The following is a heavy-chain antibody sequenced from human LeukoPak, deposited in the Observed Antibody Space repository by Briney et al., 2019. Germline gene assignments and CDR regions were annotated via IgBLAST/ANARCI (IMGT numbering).Heavy chain of an antibody. D-gene: IGHD2-2*01. CDR3: ARGPSIVVVPAALEPNWFDP. J-gene: IGHJ5*02. CDR2: INPNSGGT. V-gene: IGHV1-2*02. Sequence: EASVKVSCKASGYTFTGYYMHWVRQAPGQGLEWMGWINPNSGGTNYAQKFQGRVTMTRDTSISTAYMELSRLRSDDTAVYYCARGPSIVVVPAALEPNWFDPRGQGTLVTVSS. CDR1: GYTFTGYY.